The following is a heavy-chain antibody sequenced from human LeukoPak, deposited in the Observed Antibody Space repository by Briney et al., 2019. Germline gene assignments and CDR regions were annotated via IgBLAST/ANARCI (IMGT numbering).Heavy chain of an antibody. Sequence: SETLSLTCTVSGGSISSSSYYWGWIRQPPGKGLEWIGSIYYSGSTYYNPSLKSRVSISVDTSKNQFSLKLSSVTAADTAVYYCARDVYYGYCSGGSCYLGGIRWFDPWGQGTLVTVSS. CDR3: ARDVYYGYCSGGSCYLGGIRWFDP. CDR2: IYYSGST. J-gene: IGHJ5*02. CDR1: GGSISSSSYY. V-gene: IGHV4-39*07. D-gene: IGHD2-15*01.